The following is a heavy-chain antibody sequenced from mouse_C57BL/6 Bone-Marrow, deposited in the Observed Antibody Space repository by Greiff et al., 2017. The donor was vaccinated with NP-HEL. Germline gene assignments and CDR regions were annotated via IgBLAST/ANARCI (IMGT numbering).Heavy chain of an antibody. Sequence: QVQLQQSGAELARPGASVKLSCKASGYTFTSYGISWVKQRTGQGLEWIGEIYPRSGNTYYNEKFKGKATLTADKSSSTAYMELRSLTSEDSAVYFCARKVYDGYYGDWYFDVWGTGTTVTVSS. CDR1: GYTFTSYG. CDR3: ARKVYDGYYGDWYFDV. CDR2: IYPRSGNT. V-gene: IGHV1-81*01. J-gene: IGHJ1*03. D-gene: IGHD2-3*01.